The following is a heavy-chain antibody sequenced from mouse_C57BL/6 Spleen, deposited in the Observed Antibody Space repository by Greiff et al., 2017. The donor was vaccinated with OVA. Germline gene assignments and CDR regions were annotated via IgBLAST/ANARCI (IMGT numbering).Heavy chain of an antibody. CDR1: GYTFTSYW. CDR2: IHPNSGST. V-gene: IGHV1-64*01. CDR3: ARKGNYDPAWFAY. Sequence: QVQLQQPGAELVKPGASVNLSCKASGYTFTSYWMHWVKQRPGQGLEWIGMIHPNSGSTNYNEKFKSKATLTVDKSSSTAYMQLSSLTSEDSAVYYCARKGNYDPAWFAYWGQGTLVTVSA. J-gene: IGHJ3*01. D-gene: IGHD2-1*01.